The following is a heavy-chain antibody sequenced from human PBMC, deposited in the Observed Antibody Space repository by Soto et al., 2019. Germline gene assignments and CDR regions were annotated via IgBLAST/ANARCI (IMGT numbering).Heavy chain of an antibody. J-gene: IGHJ6*02. CDR3: ARDRVDYYGMDV. Sequence: QVQLVESGGGVVQPGRSLRLSCAASGFTFSSYAMHWVRQAPGKGLEWVAVISYDGSNKYYADSVKGRFTISRDNSKNTLDLQMNSLRAEDTAVYYCARDRVDYYGMDVWGQGTTVTVSS. CDR1: GFTFSSYA. CDR2: ISYDGSNK. V-gene: IGHV3-30-3*01. D-gene: IGHD2-15*01.